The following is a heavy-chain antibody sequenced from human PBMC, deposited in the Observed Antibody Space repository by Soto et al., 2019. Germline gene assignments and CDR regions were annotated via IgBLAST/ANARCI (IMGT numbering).Heavy chain of an antibody. CDR3: ARRRDTDGAYFDR. CDR1: GVSITIIDYY. D-gene: IGHD4-17*01. J-gene: IGHJ4*02. V-gene: IGHV4-39*01. CDR2: MLYNVRN. Sequence: SETLSLTCTVSGVSITIIDYYLGWIRLSPGKGLEWIASMLYNVRNNYNPSLKSRVTLTVETSRNQFSLKLGSVTAADTAVYYCARRRDTDGAYFDRWGQGTLITVSS.